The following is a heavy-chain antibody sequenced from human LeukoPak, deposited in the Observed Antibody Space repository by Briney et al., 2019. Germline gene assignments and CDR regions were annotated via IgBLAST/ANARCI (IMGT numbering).Heavy chain of an antibody. CDR3: ARGGGSYYRGDY. V-gene: IGHV3-30*03. Sequence: GGSLRLSCAASGFTFSSYGMHWVRQAPGKGLEWVAVISYDGSNKYYADSVKGRFTISRDNSKNTLYLQMNSLRAEDTAVYYCARGGGSYYRGDYWGQGVLVTVSA. J-gene: IGHJ4*02. CDR1: GFTFSSYG. D-gene: IGHD1-26*01. CDR2: ISYDGSNK.